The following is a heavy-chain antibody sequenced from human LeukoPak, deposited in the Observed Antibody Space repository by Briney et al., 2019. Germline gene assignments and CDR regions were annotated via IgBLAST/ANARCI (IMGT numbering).Heavy chain of an antibody. V-gene: IGHV3-23*01. CDR3: AKGDYADYYYYYMDV. Sequence: GGSLRLSCAASGFTFNNYAMNWVRQAPGKGLEWVSAISGSGGSTYYADSVKGRFTISRDNSKNTLYLQMNSLRAEDTAVYYCAKGDYADYYYYYMDVWGKGTTVTVSS. CDR2: ISGSGGST. J-gene: IGHJ6*03. CDR1: GFTFNNYA. D-gene: IGHD4-17*01.